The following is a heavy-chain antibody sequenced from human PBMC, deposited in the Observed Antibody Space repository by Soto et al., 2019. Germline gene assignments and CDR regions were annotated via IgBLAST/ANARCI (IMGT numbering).Heavy chain of an antibody. D-gene: IGHD3-22*01. Sequence: SETLSLTCTVSGGSISSSSYYWGWIRQPPGKGLEWIGSIYYSGSTYYNPSLKSRVTISVDTSKNQFSLKLSSVTAADTAVYYCARHGPKRAAITMIVVVITASFDYWGQGTLVTVSS. J-gene: IGHJ4*02. CDR2: IYYSGST. V-gene: IGHV4-39*01. CDR1: GGSISSSSYY. CDR3: ARHGPKRAAITMIVVVITASFDY.